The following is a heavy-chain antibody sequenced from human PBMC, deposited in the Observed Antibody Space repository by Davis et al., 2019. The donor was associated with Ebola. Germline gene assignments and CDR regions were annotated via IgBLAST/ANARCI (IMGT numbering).Heavy chain of an antibody. Sequence: SGPTLVKPPQTLTLTCTFSGFSLSTSGVGVGWIRQPPGKALEWLALIYWDDDKFYSTSLKTRLTISKDTSKNQMVLTMTNMDPVDTATYYCARTPGYCSGGSCYSGVFDIWGQGTMVTVSS. CDR2: IYWDDDK. V-gene: IGHV2-70*01. CDR3: ARTPGYCSGGSCYSGVFDI. CDR1: GFSLSTSGVG. D-gene: IGHD2-15*01. J-gene: IGHJ3*02.